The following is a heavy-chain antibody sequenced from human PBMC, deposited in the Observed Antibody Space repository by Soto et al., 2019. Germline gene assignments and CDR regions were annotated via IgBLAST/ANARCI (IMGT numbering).Heavy chain of an antibody. V-gene: IGHV1-18*04. Sequence: ASVKVSCKASGYTFTSYGISWVRQAPGQGLEWMGWISAYNGNTNYAQKLQGRVTMTTDTSTSTAYMELRSLRSDDTAVYYCARVDRMHYDFWSGYSPTHFDPWGQGTLVTVSS. CDR1: GYTFTSYG. D-gene: IGHD3-3*01. CDR2: ISAYNGNT. J-gene: IGHJ5*02. CDR3: ARVDRMHYDFWSGYSPTHFDP.